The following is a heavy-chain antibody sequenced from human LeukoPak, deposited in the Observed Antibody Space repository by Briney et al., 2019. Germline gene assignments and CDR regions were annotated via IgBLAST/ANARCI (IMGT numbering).Heavy chain of an antibody. CDR1: GGSISSSSYY. V-gene: IGHV4-39*01. CDR3: ARLAPVTTVTRDAFDI. J-gene: IGHJ3*02. Sequence: SETLSLTCTVSGGSISSSSYYWGWIRQPPGKGLEWIGSIYYSGSTYYNPSLKSRVTISVDTSKNQFSLKPSSVTAAGTAVYYCARLAPVTTVTRDAFDIWGQGTMVTVSS. CDR2: IYYSGST. D-gene: IGHD4-17*01.